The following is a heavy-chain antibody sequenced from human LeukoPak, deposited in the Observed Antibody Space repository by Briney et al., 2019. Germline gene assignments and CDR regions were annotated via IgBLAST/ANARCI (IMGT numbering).Heavy chain of an antibody. J-gene: IGHJ4*02. CDR1: GYTFTGYY. V-gene: IGHV1-2*02. D-gene: IGHD3-22*01. CDR3: ARVPAMVLYDSSGSAQY. Sequence: GASVKVSCKASGYTFTGYYMHWVRQAPGQGLEWMGWINPNSGGTNYAQKFQGRVTMTRDTSISTAYMELSRLRSDDTAVYYCARVPAMVLYDSSGSAQYWGQGTLVTVSS. CDR2: INPNSGGT.